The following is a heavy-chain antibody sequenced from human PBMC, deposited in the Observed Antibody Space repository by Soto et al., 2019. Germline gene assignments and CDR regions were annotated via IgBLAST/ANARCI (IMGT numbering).Heavy chain of an antibody. CDR2: ISGSGGST. Sequence: GGSLRLSCAASGFTFSSYAMSWVRQAPGKGLEWVSAISGSGGSTYYADSVKGRFTISRDNSKNTLYLQMNSLRAEDTAVYYCAKHWGHSYGITGFAPGAEEPLVTVSS. CDR1: GFTFSSYA. V-gene: IGHV3-23*01. CDR3: AKHWGHSYGITGFAP. J-gene: IGHJ5*02. D-gene: IGHD5-18*01.